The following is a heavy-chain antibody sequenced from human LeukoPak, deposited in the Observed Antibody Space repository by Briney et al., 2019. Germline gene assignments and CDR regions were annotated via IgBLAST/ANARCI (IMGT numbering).Heavy chain of an antibody. CDR3: ARDSSSSWYGFLDS. D-gene: IGHD6-13*01. CDR2: ISVYNGNT. J-gene: IGHJ4*02. V-gene: IGHV1-18*01. CDR1: GYTFTNYD. Sequence: ASVKVSCKASGYTFTNYDISWVRQAPGQGLEWMGWISVYNGNTTYAPELQGRVTMTTDTSTNTAYMEVRGLRSDDTAVYFCARDSSSSWYGFLDSWGQGTLVTVSS.